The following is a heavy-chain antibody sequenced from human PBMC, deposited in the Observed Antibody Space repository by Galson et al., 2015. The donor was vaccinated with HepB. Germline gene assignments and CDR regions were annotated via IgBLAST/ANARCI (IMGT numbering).Heavy chain of an antibody. CDR1: GFTFSSYA. V-gene: IGHV3-30-3*01. J-gene: IGHJ4*02. D-gene: IGHD5-12*01. CDR2: ISYDGSNK. CDR3: ARDQEIRGYSGYDWGPGDY. Sequence: LRLSCAASGFTFSSYAMHWVRQAPGKGLEWAAVISYDGSNKYYADSVKGRFTISRDNSKNTLYLRMNSLRAEDTAVYYCARDQEIRGYSGYDWGPGDYWGQGTLVTVSS.